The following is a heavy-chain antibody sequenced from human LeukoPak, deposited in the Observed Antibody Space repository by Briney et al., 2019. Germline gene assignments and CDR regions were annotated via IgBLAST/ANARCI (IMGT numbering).Heavy chain of an antibody. V-gene: IGHV3-23*01. J-gene: IGHJ3*02. CDR2: ISGSGGST. D-gene: IGHD7-27*01. CDR1: GFTFSSYA. CDR3: AKDYGWGDSIIDFDI. Sequence: GGSLRLSCAASGFTFSSYALSWVRQAPGEGLEWISGISGSGGSTYYADSVKGRFTISRDNSKNTLYLQMNSLRAEDTAVYYCAKDYGWGDSIIDFDIWGQGTMVTVSS.